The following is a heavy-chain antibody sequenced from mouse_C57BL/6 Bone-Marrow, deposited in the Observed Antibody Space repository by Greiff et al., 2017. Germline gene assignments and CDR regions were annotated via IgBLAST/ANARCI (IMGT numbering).Heavy chain of an antibody. CDR3: AYYGSKGY. D-gene: IGHD1-1*01. CDR2: INPSSGYT. Sequence: VQLQQSGAELARPGASVTMSCKASGYTFTSYTMHWVKQRPGQGLEWIGYINPSSGYTKYNQKFKDKATLTADKSSSTAYMQLSSLTSEDSAVYYCAYYGSKGYWGQGTTLTVSS. V-gene: IGHV1-4*01. J-gene: IGHJ2*01. CDR1: GYTFTSYT.